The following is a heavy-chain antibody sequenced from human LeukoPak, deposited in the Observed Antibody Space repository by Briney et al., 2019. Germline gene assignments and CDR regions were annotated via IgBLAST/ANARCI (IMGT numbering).Heavy chain of an antibody. CDR3: ARSYDSSGYDY. D-gene: IGHD3-22*01. V-gene: IGHV4-30-4*01. CDR1: GGSISSGDYY. J-gene: IGHJ4*02. CDR2: IYYSGNT. Sequence: SETLSLTCTVSGGSISSGDYYWSWIRQPPGKGLEWIGYIYYSGNTYYNPSLKSRVTISVDTSKNQFSLKLSSVTAADTAVYYCARSYDSSGYDYWGQGTLVTVSS.